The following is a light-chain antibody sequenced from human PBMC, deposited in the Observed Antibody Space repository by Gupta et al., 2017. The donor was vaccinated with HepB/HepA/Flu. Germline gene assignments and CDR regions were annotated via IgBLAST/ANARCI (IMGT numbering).Light chain of an antibody. V-gene: IGLV8-61*01. CDR2: NPA. CDR3: LLYMDSGISV. J-gene: IGLJ2*01. CDR1: AGSVSRNHH. Sequence: QPVETQEPSLSVSPGGTVTLTCGLTAGSVSRNHHPCWYQQAPGQAPRTLMFNPASRPSGVPDRFSGSILGDKAALTITGAQANDECDYYCLLYMDSGISVFGGGTKLTVL.